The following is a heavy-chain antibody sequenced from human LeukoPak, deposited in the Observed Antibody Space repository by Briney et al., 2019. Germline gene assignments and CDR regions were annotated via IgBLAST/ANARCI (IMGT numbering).Heavy chain of an antibody. CDR2: IYYSGST. CDR3: AMTETAAGPGFYY. V-gene: IGHV4-39*07. Sequence: SETLSLTCTVSGGSISSSSYYWGWIRQPPGKGLEWIGSIYYSGSTYYNPSLKSRVTISVDTSKNQFSLKLSSVTAADTAVYYCAMTETAAGPGFYYWGQGTLVTVSS. CDR1: GGSISSSSYY. J-gene: IGHJ4*02. D-gene: IGHD6-13*01.